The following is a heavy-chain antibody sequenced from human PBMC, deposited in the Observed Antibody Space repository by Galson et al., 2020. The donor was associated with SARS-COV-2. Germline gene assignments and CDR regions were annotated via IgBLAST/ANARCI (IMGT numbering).Heavy chain of an antibody. J-gene: IGHJ4*02. Sequence: GESLKISCAASEFSFSSNWMTWVRQAPGKGLEWVASMNRDGSERYYVDSVKGRFTIFRDTAENSLYPQMNSLRVEDTATYYCARDGIWGQGTLVTVSS. V-gene: IGHV3-7*01. D-gene: IGHD1-26*01. CDR3: ARDGI. CDR2: MNRDGSER. CDR1: EFSFSSNW.